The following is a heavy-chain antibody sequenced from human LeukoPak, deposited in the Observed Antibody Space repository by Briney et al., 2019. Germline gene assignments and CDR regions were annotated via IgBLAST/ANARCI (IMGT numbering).Heavy chain of an antibody. CDR3: ARLLAVAGVRPRQLGIDY. CDR1: GYSFTTYW. CDR2: IYPGDSDT. Sequence: GESLKISRKGSGYSFTTYWIGWVRQMPGKGLEWMGIIYPGDSDTRYSPSFQGQVTISADKSISTAYLQWSSLKASDTAMYYCARLLAVAGVRPRQLGIDYWGQGNLVTVTS. V-gene: IGHV5-51*01. D-gene: IGHD6-19*01. J-gene: IGHJ4*02.